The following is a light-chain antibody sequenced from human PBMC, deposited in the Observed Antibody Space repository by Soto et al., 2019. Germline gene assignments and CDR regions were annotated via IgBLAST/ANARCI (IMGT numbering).Light chain of an antibody. Sequence: EIVLPKSPGTLSLSPGASATLSGRASQSVSNNYLAWYQQKPGQAPRLLIYGASNRATGIPDRFSGSGSGTDFTLTISRLEPEDFAVYYCQQYGSSGTVGQGTKVDIK. CDR1: QSVSNNY. CDR3: QQYGSSGT. V-gene: IGKV3-20*01. CDR2: GAS. J-gene: IGKJ1*01.